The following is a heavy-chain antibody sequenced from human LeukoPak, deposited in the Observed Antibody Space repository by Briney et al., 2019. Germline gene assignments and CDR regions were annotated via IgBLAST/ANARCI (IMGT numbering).Heavy chain of an antibody. Sequence: GGSLRLSCAASGFTFSSYSMNWVRQAPGKGLEWVSSISSSSSYIYYADSVKGRFTISRDNAKNSLYLQMNSLRDEDTAVYYCAREGYYYGSGSYNWFDPWGQGTLVTVSS. J-gene: IGHJ5*02. D-gene: IGHD3-10*01. CDR1: GFTFSSYS. CDR2: ISSSSSYI. CDR3: AREGYYYGSGSYNWFDP. V-gene: IGHV3-21*01.